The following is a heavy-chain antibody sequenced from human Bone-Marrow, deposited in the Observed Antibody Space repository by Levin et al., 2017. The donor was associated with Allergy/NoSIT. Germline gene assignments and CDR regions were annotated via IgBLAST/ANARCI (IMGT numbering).Heavy chain of an antibody. J-gene: IGHJ6*02. Sequence: PSETLSLTCTVTGDSLSHGYWTWVRQVPEKGLEWLGNIDNRGNTNYNPSLKSRVTISSDTSRNLFSLRLRSVTSPDSGVYYCARGGYCSGRACLSFYGLDVWGQGTSVTVSS. V-gene: IGHV4-59*01. D-gene: IGHD2-15*01. CDR1: GDSLSHGY. CDR2: IDNRGNT. CDR3: ARGGYCSGRACLSFYGLDV.